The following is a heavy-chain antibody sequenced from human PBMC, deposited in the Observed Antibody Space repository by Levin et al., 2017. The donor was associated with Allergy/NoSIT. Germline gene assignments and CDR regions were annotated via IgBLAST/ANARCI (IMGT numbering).Heavy chain of an antibody. V-gene: IGHV3-15*01. CDR3: TTHFAN. CDR2: FKSKTDGETI. J-gene: IGHJ4*02. CDR1: GFTLNNAW. D-gene: IGHD3-3*02. Sequence: SCAASGFTLNNAWMSWVRQAPGKGLDWVGRFKSKTDGETIDYAAPVKGRFSISRDDSKNTVYLQMNSLTTEDTAVYYCTTHFANWGQGTLVTVSS.